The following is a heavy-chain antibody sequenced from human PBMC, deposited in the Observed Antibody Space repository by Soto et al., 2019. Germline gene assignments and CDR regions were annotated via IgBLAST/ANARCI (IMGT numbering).Heavy chain of an antibody. CDR3: ARDAGYSYGKTYYYYYGMDV. CDR1: GFTFSSYA. V-gene: IGHV3-30-3*01. D-gene: IGHD5-18*01. J-gene: IGHJ6*02. CDR2: ISYDGSNK. Sequence: GSLRLSCAASGFTFSSYAMHWVRQAPGKALEWVAVISYDGSNKYYADSVKGRFTISRDNSKNTLYLQMNSLRAEDTAVYYCARDAGYSYGKTYYYYYGMDVWGQGTTVTVSS.